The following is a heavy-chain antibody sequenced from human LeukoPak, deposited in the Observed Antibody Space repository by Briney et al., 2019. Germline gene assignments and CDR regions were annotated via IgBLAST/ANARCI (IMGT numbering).Heavy chain of an antibody. D-gene: IGHD3-22*01. Sequence: SETLSLTCTVSGGSISSGSYYWSWIRQPAGKGLEWIGRIYTSGSTNYSPSLKSRVTISVDTSKNQFSLKLSSVTAADTAVYYCARASVYYYDSGIRSWYYYMDVWGKGTTVTVSS. V-gene: IGHV4-61*02. CDR2: IYTSGST. J-gene: IGHJ6*03. CDR1: GGSISSGSYY. CDR3: ARASVYYYDSGIRSWYYYMDV.